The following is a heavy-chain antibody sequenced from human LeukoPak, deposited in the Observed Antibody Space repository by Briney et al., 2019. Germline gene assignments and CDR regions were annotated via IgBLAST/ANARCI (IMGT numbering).Heavy chain of an antibody. V-gene: IGHV4-4*07. CDR1: GGSISSYY. J-gene: IGHJ4*02. D-gene: IGHD3-22*01. Sequence: SETLSLTCTVSGGSISSYYWSWIRQPAGKGLEWIGRIYTSESTNYNPSLKSRVTMSLDTSKNQFSLKLSSVTAADTAVYYCARGYYYHSSGNAAFDFWGQGTLVTVSS. CDR3: ARGYYYHSSGNAAFDF. CDR2: IYTSEST.